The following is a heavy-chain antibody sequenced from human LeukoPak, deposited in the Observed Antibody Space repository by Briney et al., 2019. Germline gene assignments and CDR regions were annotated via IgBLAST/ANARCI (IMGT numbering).Heavy chain of an antibody. CDR1: GFTFSSYG. Sequence: GGSLRLSCAASGFTFSSYGMHWVRQAPGKGLEWVSAISGSGDSTYYADSVKGRFTISRDKSKNTLYLQVNSLRAEDTAVYYCAKEGTVGYYYDTSGYYPLGHWGQGTLVTVSS. CDR3: AKEGTVGYYYDTSGYYPLGH. CDR2: ISGSGDST. V-gene: IGHV3-23*01. J-gene: IGHJ4*02. D-gene: IGHD3-22*01.